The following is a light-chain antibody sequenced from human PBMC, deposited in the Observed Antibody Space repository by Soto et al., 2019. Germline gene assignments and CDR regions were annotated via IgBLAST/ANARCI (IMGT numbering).Light chain of an antibody. J-gene: IGLJ1*01. CDR3: SSYTSSSTYV. CDR1: SSDVGSYNR. Sequence: QSALTQPPSVSGSPGQSVAISCTGTSSDVGSYNRVSRYQQPPGTAPKLMIYDVSDRPSGVPDRFSGSKSGNTASLTISGLQAEDEADYYCSSYTSSSTYVFGTGTKVTVL. V-gene: IGLV2-18*02. CDR2: DVS.